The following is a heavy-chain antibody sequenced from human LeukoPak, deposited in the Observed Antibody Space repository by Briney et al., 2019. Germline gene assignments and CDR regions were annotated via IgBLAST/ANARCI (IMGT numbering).Heavy chain of an antibody. V-gene: IGHV3-33*01. Sequence: GGSLRLSCAASGFTLSSSGMHWVRQAPGKGLEWVALICYDGSNKYYADSVKGRFTISRDNSKNTLYLQMNSLRAEDTAIYYCARDPGGSGYSFDSWGQGTLVTVSS. CDR1: GFTLSSSG. J-gene: IGHJ4*02. D-gene: IGHD6-19*01. CDR2: ICYDGSNK. CDR3: ARDPGGSGYSFDS.